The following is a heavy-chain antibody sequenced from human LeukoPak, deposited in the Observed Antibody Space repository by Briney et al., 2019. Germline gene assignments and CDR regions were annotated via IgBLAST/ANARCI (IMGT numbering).Heavy chain of an antibody. J-gene: IGHJ4*02. Sequence: QTGGSLRLSCAASGFTFSSYSMNWVRQAPGKGLEWVSYISSSSSTIYYADSVKGRFTISRDNAKASLYLQVNSLRADDTAVYYCARSADDTRPHYFDLWGQGTLVTVSS. CDR3: ARSADDTRPHYFDL. CDR2: ISSSSSTI. V-gene: IGHV3-48*04. CDR1: GFTFSSYS. D-gene: IGHD5-12*01.